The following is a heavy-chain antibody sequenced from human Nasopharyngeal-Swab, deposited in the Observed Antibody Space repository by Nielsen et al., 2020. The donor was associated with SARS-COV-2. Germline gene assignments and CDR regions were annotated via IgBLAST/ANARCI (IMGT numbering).Heavy chain of an antibody. CDR3: ARPGQQLVLEYFQH. J-gene: IGHJ1*01. V-gene: IGHV4-4*02. Sequence: GSLRLSCAVSGGSISSSNWWSWVRQPPGKGLEWIGEIYHSGSTYYNPSLKSRVTISVDTSKNQFSLKLSSVTAADTAVYYCARPGQQLVLEYFQHWGQGTLVTVSS. D-gene: IGHD6-13*01. CDR1: GGSISSSNW. CDR2: IYHSGST.